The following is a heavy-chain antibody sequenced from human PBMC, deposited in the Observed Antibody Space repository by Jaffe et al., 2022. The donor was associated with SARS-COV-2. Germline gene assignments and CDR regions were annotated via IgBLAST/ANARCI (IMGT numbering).Heavy chain of an antibody. D-gene: IGHD2-15*01. CDR1: GFTFTNYA. CDR2: TGTSGDTT. J-gene: IGHJ4*02. Sequence: EVQLLESGGGLVQPGKSLRLSCAASGFTFTNYAMSWVRQAPGKRLEWVSSTGTSGDTTYYADSVKGRFTISRDNSKNTLYLQMNSLRGEDTALYYCAALVVVLGAGGWWGQGTLVTVSS. CDR3: AALVVVLGAGGW. V-gene: IGHV3-23*01.